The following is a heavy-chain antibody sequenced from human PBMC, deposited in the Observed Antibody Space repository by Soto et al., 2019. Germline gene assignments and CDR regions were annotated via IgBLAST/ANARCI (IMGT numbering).Heavy chain of an antibody. CDR3: AKKVNSGPGSQYFDY. CDR2: FRTSGDGGTT. D-gene: IGHD3-10*01. V-gene: IGHV3-23*01. J-gene: IGHJ4*02. Sequence: AGSLRLSGAASGFTFIGYSMSWVRQAPGKGLEWVSGFRTSGDGGTTYYAVSVKGRFTISRDNSKNILFLQMNSLRAEDTAIYYCAKKVNSGPGSQYFDYWGQGTLVTVSS. CDR1: GFTFIGYS.